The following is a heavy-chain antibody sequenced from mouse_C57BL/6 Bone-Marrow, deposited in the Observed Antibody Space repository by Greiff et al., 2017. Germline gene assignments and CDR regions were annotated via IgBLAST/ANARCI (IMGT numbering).Heavy chain of an antibody. CDR2: ISSGSSTI. Sequence: EVHLVESGGGLVKPGGSLKLSCAASGFTFSDYGMHWVRQAPEKGLEWVAYISSGSSTIYYADTVKGRFTISRDNAKNTLFLQMTSLRSEDTAMYYCARRRGLRWYFDVWGTGTTVTVSS. CDR1: GFTFSDYG. J-gene: IGHJ1*03. V-gene: IGHV5-17*01. D-gene: IGHD2-2*01. CDR3: ARRRGLRWYFDV.